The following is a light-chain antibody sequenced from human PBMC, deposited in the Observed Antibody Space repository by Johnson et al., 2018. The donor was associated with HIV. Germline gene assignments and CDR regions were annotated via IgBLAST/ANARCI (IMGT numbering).Light chain of an antibody. CDR3: GTWDSSLGAWV. V-gene: IGLV1-51*02. J-gene: IGLJ1*01. CDR2: ENK. Sequence: QSVLTQPPSVSAAPGQKVSISCSGSSSNIGNNYVSWYRQLPGTAPKVLIYENKKRPSGIPDRFSGSKSGTSATLDITGLQTGDEADYYCGTWDSSLGAWVFGTGTKVTVL. CDR1: SSNIGNNY.